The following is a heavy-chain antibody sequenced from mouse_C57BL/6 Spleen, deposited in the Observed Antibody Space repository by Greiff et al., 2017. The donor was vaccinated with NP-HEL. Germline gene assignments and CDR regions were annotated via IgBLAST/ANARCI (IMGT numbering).Heavy chain of an antibody. V-gene: IGHV1-64*01. CDR3: AREGWLLIYYAMDY. J-gene: IGHJ4*01. Sequence: QVQLKQPGAELVKPGASVKLSCKASGYTFTSYWMHWVKQRPGQGLEWIGMIHPNSGSTNYNEKFKSKATLTVDKSSSTAYMQLSSLTSEDSAVYYCAREGWLLIYYAMDYWGQGTSVTVSS. CDR2: IHPNSGST. CDR1: GYTFTSYW. D-gene: IGHD2-3*01.